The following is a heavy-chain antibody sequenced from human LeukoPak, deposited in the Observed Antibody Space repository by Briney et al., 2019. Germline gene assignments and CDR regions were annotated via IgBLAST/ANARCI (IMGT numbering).Heavy chain of an antibody. CDR3: ARVVTLRNLSYSSSWYGDWFDP. CDR1: GGSFSGYY. CDR2: INHSGST. Sequence: PSETLSLTCAVYGGSFSGYYWSWIRQPPGKGLEWIGEINHSGSTNYNPSLKSRVTISVDTSKNQFSLKLSSVTAADTAVYYCARVVTLRNLSYSSSWYGDWFDPWGQGTLVTVSS. D-gene: IGHD6-13*01. V-gene: IGHV4-34*01. J-gene: IGHJ5*02.